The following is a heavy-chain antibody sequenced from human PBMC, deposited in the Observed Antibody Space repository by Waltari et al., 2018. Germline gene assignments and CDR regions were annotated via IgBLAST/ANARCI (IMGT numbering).Heavy chain of an antibody. V-gene: IGHV3-33*01. CDR1: GFTFHRYV. CDR3: ARGALAGRFFDF. D-gene: IGHD6-19*01. J-gene: IGHJ4*02. CDR2: VWYDGINK. Sequence: QVLLVESGGGVVQPGRSLPLSCAASGFTFHRYVMQWVRQAPGKGLEWVAVVWYDGINKYYADSVKGRFTISKDNSENTLYLHMNSLRVEDTATYYCARGALAGRFFDFWGQGTPVTVSS.